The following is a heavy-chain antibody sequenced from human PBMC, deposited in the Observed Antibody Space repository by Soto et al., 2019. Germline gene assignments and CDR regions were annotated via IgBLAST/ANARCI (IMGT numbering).Heavy chain of an antibody. D-gene: IGHD3-10*01. CDR1: GGTFSSYA. V-gene: IGHV1-69*13. Sequence: SVKVSCPASGGTFSSYAISWVRQAPGQGLEWMGGIIPIFGTANYAQKFQGRVTITADESTSTAYMELSSLRSEDTAVYYCARVGVSMVRCVITPYYYYSMDVWRQGNTATAS. J-gene: IGHJ6*02. CDR3: ARVGVSMVRCVITPYYYYSMDV. CDR2: IIPIFGTA.